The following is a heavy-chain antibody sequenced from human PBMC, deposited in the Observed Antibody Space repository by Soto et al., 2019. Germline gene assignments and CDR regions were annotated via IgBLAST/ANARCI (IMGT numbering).Heavy chain of an antibody. CDR1: GFTFSSYT. V-gene: IGHV3-48*02. CDR3: ARSPNYYDFWSGYPPGSYFDY. J-gene: IGHJ4*02. CDR2: ISSSSSTI. D-gene: IGHD3-3*01. Sequence: WGSLRPSCEASGFTFSSYTRNWVRQAPGKGLEWVSYISSSSSTIYYADSVKGRFTISRDNAKNSLYLQMNSLRDEDTAVYYCARSPNYYDFWSGYPPGSYFDYWGQGTLVTVSS.